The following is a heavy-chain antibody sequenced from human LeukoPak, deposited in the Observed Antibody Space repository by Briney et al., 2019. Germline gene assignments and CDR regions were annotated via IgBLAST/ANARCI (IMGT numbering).Heavy chain of an antibody. D-gene: IGHD1-26*01. V-gene: IGHV3-23*01. CDR2: ISGSGGST. J-gene: IGHJ4*02. CDR1: GFTFSSYA. Sequence: TGGSLRLSCAASGFTFSSYAMSWVRQAPGKGQEWVSGISGSGGSTYYADSVKGRFTISRDNSKNTLYLQMNSLRAEDTAVYYCAKGCVGSYYFRDCYWGQGTLVTVSS. CDR3: AKGCVGSYYFRDCY.